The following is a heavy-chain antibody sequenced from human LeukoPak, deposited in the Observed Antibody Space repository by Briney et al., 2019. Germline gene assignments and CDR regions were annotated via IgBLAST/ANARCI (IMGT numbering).Heavy chain of an antibody. D-gene: IGHD5-24*01. Sequence: AAVEDSCKASGYTFTSYYMHWVRPAPGQGLECVGIIYPSGGGTTYVQKYQGRVNMTRDTSTSTVYMELSSLRSEDPAVYYCARSGDGYNYVYNGMDVWGQGTTVTVSS. CDR1: GYTFTSYY. V-gene: IGHV1-46*01. CDR3: ARSGDGYNYVYNGMDV. CDR2: IYPSGGGT. J-gene: IGHJ6*02.